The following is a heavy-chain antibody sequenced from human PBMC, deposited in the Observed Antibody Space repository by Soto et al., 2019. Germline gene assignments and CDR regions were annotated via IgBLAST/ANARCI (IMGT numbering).Heavy chain of an antibody. CDR3: ARPYSSGYYPYYYYGMDV. V-gene: IGHV4-39*01. CDR1: GGSISSSSYY. J-gene: IGHJ6*02. CDR2: IYYSGST. Sequence: QLQLQESGPGLVKPSETLSLTCTVSGGSISSSSYYWGWIRQPPGKGLEWIGSIYYSGSTYYNPSLKSRVTISVDTSKNQFSLKLSSVTAADTAVYYCARPYSSGYYPYYYYGMDVWGQGTTVTVSS. D-gene: IGHD3-22*01.